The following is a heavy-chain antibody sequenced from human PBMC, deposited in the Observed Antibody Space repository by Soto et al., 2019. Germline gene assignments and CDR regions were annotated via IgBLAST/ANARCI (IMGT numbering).Heavy chain of an antibody. CDR3: ARDLSSSSLHVHAFDI. D-gene: IGHD6-6*01. V-gene: IGHV1-18*04. CDR2: ISAYNGNT. J-gene: IGHJ3*02. CDR1: GYTFTSYG. Sequence: QVQLVQSGAEVKKPGASVKVSCKASGYTFTSYGISWVRQAPGQGLEWMGWISAYNGNTNYAEKLQGRFTMTTETSTSTADMELRSLRSHATPVYYCARDLSSSSLHVHAFDILGQGTPVTVSS.